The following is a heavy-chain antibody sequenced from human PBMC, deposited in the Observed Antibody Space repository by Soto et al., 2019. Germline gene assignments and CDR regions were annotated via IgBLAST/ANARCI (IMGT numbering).Heavy chain of an antibody. CDR1: GGSFSGYY. J-gene: IGHJ5*02. CDR3: ARGVPPAASYIWFDP. CDR2: INHSGST. V-gene: IGHV4-34*01. Sequence: PSETLSLTCAVYGGSFSGYYWSWIRQPPGKGLEWIGEINHSGSTNYNPSLKSRVTISVDTSKNQFSLKLSSVTAADTAVYYCARGVPPAASYIWFDPWGQGTLVTVAS. D-gene: IGHD6-13*01.